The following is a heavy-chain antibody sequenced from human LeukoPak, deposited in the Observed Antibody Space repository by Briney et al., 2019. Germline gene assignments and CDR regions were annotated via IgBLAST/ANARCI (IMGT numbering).Heavy chain of an antibody. CDR3: ARGAAGNWFDP. CDR1: GYTFTSYY. Sequence: ASVKVSCKASGYTFTSYYMHWVRQAPGQGLEWMGIINPSGGSTSYAQKLQGRVTMTTDTSTSTAYMELRSLRSDDTAVYYCARGAAGNWFDPWGQGTLVTVSS. V-gene: IGHV1-46*01. CDR2: INPSGGST. D-gene: IGHD2-15*01. J-gene: IGHJ5*02.